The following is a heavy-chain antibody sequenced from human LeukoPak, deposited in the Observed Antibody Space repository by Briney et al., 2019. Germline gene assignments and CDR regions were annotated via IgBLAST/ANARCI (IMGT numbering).Heavy chain of an antibody. V-gene: IGHV3-30-3*01. CDR3: ARDRAAAGRDYYFDY. J-gene: IGHJ4*02. Sequence: GRSLRLSCAASGFTFSTYAMQWVRQAPGKGLEWVAVISNDGSNKYYADSVKGRITISRDNSKNTLYLQMNSLRAEDTAVYYCARDRAAAGRDYYFDYWGQGTLVTVSS. CDR1: GFTFSTYA. D-gene: IGHD6-13*01. CDR2: ISNDGSNK.